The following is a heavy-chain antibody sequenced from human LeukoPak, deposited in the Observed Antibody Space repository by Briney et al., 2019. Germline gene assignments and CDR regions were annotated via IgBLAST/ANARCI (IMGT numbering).Heavy chain of an antibody. Sequence: GGSLRLSCTASGFTFGDYALTWVRQAPGKGLEWVSSISSSSSYIYYADSVKGRFTISRDNAKNSLYLQMNSLRAEDTAVYYCARDRFPTYYYDSSGYTDAFDIWGQGTMVTVSS. CDR2: ISSSSSYI. CDR3: ARDRFPTYYYDSSGYTDAFDI. J-gene: IGHJ3*02. V-gene: IGHV3-21*01. CDR1: GFTFGDYA. D-gene: IGHD3-22*01.